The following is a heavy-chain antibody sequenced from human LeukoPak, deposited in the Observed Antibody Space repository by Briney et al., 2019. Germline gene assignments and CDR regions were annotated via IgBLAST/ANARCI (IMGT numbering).Heavy chain of an antibody. Sequence: GGSLRLSCAASGFTFSSYAMSWVRQAPGKGLEWVSSLSGSGDNTYYADSVKGRFIISRDNSKNTLYLQMNSLRAEDTAVYYCAKEIPTYYDFWSGYGPYFDYWGQGTLVTVSS. D-gene: IGHD3-3*01. CDR1: GFTFSSYA. CDR2: LSGSGDNT. CDR3: AKEIPTYYDFWSGYGPYFDY. V-gene: IGHV3-23*01. J-gene: IGHJ4*02.